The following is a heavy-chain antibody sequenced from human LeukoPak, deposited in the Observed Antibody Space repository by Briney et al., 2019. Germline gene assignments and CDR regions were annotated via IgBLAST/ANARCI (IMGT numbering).Heavy chain of an antibody. D-gene: IGHD3-22*01. CDR1: GGSIRSHY. V-gene: IGHV4-59*11. CDR2: IYYSGST. Sequence: SETLSLTCTVSGGSIRSHYWSWIRQPPGKGLEGIGYIYYSGSTNYNPSLKTRVTISVYTSKNQFSLKLSSVTAADTAVYYCASLNYYDSSGLDYWGQGTLVTVSS. CDR3: ASLNYYDSSGLDY. J-gene: IGHJ4*02.